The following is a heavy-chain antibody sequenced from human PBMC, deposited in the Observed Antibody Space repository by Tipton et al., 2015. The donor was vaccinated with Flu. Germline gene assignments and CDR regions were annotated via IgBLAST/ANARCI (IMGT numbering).Heavy chain of an antibody. CDR3: ARDDGDYGSESYHYYYGMDV. J-gene: IGHJ6*02. D-gene: IGHD3-10*01. CDR2: IYHSGST. Sequence: TLSLTCTVSGGSINRSHYYWGWIRQPPGKGLEWIGSIYHSGSTFYHPSLKSRVTISVDTSKNQFSLKLSSVTAADTAVYYCARDDGDYGSESYHYYYGMDVWGQGTTVTVSS. V-gene: IGHV4-39*07. CDR1: GGSINRSHYY.